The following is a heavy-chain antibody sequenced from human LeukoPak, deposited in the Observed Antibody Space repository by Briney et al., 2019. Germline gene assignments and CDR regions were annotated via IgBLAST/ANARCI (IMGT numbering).Heavy chain of an antibody. CDR2: IWYGGSKK. D-gene: IGHD4-11*01. CDR3: ARGLQPPVLYGMDV. Sequence: GGSLRLSCAASGFMFGNYGMHWVRQAPGQGLEWVALIWYGGSKKYYADSVKGRLTVSRDNSENTLYLQMNSLRADDTAVYYCARGLQPPVLYGMDVWGQGTTATVSS. CDR1: GFMFGNYG. J-gene: IGHJ6*02. V-gene: IGHV3-33*01.